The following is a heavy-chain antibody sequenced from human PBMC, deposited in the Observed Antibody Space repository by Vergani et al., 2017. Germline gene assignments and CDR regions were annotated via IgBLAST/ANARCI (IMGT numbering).Heavy chain of an antibody. D-gene: IGHD2-2*02. J-gene: IGHJ5*02. V-gene: IGHV1-46*01. Sequence: QVQLVQSGAEVKKPGASVKVSCQASGYTFTSYYIHWVRQAPGQGLEWLGIINPSGGSTNYAQKFQGRVTMTKDTSTSTVFIELSSLRSEDTAVYFFARGCCSTRCYKRREDWFDPWGQGTLVTVSS. CDR3: ARGCCSTRCYKRREDWFDP. CDR2: INPSGGST. CDR1: GYTFTSYY.